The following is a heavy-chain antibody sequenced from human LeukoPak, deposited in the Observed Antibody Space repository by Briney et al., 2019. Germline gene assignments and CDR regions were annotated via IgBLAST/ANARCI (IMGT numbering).Heavy chain of an antibody. D-gene: IGHD2/OR15-2a*01. J-gene: IGHJ6*03. V-gene: IGHV1-46*01. Sequence: ASVKVSCKASGGTFSSYAISWVRQAPGQGLEWMGIINPSGGSTSYAQKFQGRVTMTRDTSTSTVYMELSSLRSEDTAVYYCARETLSAMDVWGKGTTVTVSS. CDR3: ARETLSAMDV. CDR2: INPSGGST. CDR1: GGTFSSYA.